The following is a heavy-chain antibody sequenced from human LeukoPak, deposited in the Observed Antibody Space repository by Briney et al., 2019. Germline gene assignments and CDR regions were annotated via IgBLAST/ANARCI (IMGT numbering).Heavy chain of an antibody. V-gene: IGHV4-39*01. J-gene: IGHJ4*02. CDR2: IYYSGNT. CDR3: ARAVAGTGGGFFDY. CDR1: GGSISSSSYT. D-gene: IGHD6-19*01. Sequence: SETLSLTCSVSGGSISSSSYTWGWIRQPPGKELDWIGSIYYSGNTHYHPSLKSRVTISVDTSKTQFSLRLSSVTAADTAVYYCARAVAGTGGGFFDYWGQGTLVTVSS.